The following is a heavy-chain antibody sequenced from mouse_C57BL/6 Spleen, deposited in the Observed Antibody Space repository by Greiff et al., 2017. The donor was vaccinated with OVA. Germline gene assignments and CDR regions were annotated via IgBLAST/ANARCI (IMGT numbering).Heavy chain of an antibody. CDR2: IWSGGST. D-gene: IGHD4-1*01. Sequence: QVQLQQSGPGLVQPSQSLSITCTVSGFSLTSYGVHWVRQSPGKGLEWLGVIWSGGSTDYNAAFISRLSISKDNSKSQVFFKMNSLQADDTAIYYCARKGWDETFDYWGQGTTLTVSS. CDR1: GFSLTSYG. CDR3: ARKGWDETFDY. V-gene: IGHV2-2*01. J-gene: IGHJ2*01.